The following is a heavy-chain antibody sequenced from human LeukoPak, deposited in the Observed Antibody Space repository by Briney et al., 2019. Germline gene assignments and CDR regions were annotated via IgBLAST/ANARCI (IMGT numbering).Heavy chain of an antibody. Sequence: SETLSLTCAVSGYSISSGYYWGWIRQPPGKGLEWIGSMYHSGSTYYNPSLKSRVTLSVDTSKNQISLKLSSVTAADTAVYYCARDSFGYDSSGYSPFDYWGRGALVTVSS. J-gene: IGHJ4*02. CDR3: ARDSFGYDSSGYSPFDY. CDR2: MYHSGST. CDR1: GYSISSGYY. D-gene: IGHD3-22*01. V-gene: IGHV4-38-2*02.